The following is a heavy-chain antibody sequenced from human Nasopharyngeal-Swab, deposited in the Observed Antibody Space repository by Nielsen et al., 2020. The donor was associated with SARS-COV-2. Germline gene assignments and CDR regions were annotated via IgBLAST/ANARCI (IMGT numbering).Heavy chain of an antibody. J-gene: IGHJ4*02. V-gene: IGHV1-24*01. D-gene: IGHD6-19*01. CDR1: GYTLTELS. CDR2: FDPEDGET. CDR3: ARDRSSGWYSDFDY. Sequence: ASVKVSCKVSGYTLTELSMHWVRQAPGKGLEWVGGFDPEDGETIYAQKFQGRVTMTEDTSTDTAYMELSSLTSEDTAVYYCARDRSSGWYSDFDYWGQGTLVTVSS.